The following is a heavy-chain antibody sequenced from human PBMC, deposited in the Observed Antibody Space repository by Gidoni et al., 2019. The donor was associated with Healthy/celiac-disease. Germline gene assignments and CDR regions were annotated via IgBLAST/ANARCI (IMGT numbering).Heavy chain of an antibody. D-gene: IGHD4-17*01. CDR3: ARVYGGDYRGQGYYGMDV. CDR2: IWYDGSNK. CDR1: GFTFSSYG. Sequence: QVQLVESGGGVVQPGRSLRLSCAASGFTFSSYGMHWVRQAPGKGLEWVAVIWYDGSNKYYADSVKGRFTISGDNSKNTLYLQMNSLRAEDTAVYYCARVYGGDYRGQGYYGMDVWGQGTTVTVSS. V-gene: IGHV3-33*01. J-gene: IGHJ6*02.